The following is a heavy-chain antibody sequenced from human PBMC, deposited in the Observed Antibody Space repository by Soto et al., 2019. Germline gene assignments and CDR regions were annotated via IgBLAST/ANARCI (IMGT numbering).Heavy chain of an antibody. CDR2: ISYDGIIK. Sequence: PGGSLRLSGAASGFIFSSYCMHWVRQAPCKGLEWVTFISYDGIIKYYGDSVKGRFTISRDNSKNKLYLQMNSLRAEDTAVYYCANGGEGGREENYYSGLDVWGQGTTVAFSS. D-gene: IGHD2-15*01. CDR1: GFIFSSYC. J-gene: IGHJ6*02. V-gene: IGHV3-30*18. CDR3: ANGGEGGREENYYSGLDV.